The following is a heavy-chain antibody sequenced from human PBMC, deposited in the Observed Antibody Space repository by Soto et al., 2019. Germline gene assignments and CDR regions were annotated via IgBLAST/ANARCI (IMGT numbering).Heavy chain of an antibody. D-gene: IGHD2-21*02. J-gene: IGHJ3*02. CDR3: ARSTETYCGGDCCSARRAFEI. Sequence: PSETLSLTCTVSGGSISSYYWSWIRQPPGKGLEWIGYIYYCGSTNYNPSLKSRVNISVDTSKNQFSLKLRSGTAADTAVYYCARSTETYCGGDCCSARRAFEIWGQGTMVTVPS. CDR1: GGSISSYY. CDR2: IYYCGST. V-gene: IGHV4-59*01.